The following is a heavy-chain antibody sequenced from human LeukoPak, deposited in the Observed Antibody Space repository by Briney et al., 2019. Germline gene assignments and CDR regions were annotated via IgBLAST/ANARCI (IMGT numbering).Heavy chain of an antibody. CDR2: ISGSGGST. D-gene: IGHD2-15*01. J-gene: IGHJ4*02. CDR1: GFTVSSNY. V-gene: IGHV3-23*01. CDR3: AKSDGGSPIRY. Sequence: GGSLRLSCAASGFTVSSNYMSWVRQAPGKGLEWVSAISGSGGSTYYADSVKGRFTISRDNSKNTLYLQMNSLRAEDTAVYYCAKSDGGSPIRYWGQGTLVTVSS.